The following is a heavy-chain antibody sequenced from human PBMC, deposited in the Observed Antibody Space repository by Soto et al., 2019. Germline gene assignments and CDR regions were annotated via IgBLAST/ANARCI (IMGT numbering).Heavy chain of an antibody. D-gene: IGHD1-20*01. CDR3: AQSLGNTWNTYFLHY. J-gene: IGHJ4*02. Sequence: VQLLESGGDLAQPGGSQTLSCAASGFTFSDYSMSWVRQAPGKGLEWVSGISGTGGSTYYADSVKGRFTISRHNSKNTLYLQMDSLRAEDTAVYYCAQSLGNTWNTYFLHYWGQGTLVTVSS. CDR2: ISGTGGST. V-gene: IGHV3-23*01. CDR1: GFTFSDYS.